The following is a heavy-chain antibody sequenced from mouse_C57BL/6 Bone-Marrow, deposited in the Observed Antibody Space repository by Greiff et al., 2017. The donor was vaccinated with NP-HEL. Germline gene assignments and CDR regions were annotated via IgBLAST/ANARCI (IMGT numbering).Heavy chain of an antibody. D-gene: IGHD1-1*01. V-gene: IGHV1-66*01. CDR1: GYSFTSYY. CDR3: ARRYYGMDWYFDV. Sequence: QVHVKQSGAELARPGASVKISCKASGYSFTSYYIHWVKQRPGQGLEWIGWIYPGSGNTKYNEKFKGKATLTADTSSSTAYMQLSSLTSEDSAVYYCARRYYGMDWYFDVWGTGTTVTVSS. CDR2: IYPGSGNT. J-gene: IGHJ1*03.